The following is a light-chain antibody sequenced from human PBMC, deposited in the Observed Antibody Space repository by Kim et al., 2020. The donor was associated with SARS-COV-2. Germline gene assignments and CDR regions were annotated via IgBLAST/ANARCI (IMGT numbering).Light chain of an antibody. CDR2: WAS. J-gene: IGKJ2*01. CDR1: QSVLYSSNNKNY. Sequence: DIVMTQSPDSLAVSLGERATINCKSSQSVLYSSNNKNYLAWYRQKPGQPPKLLIYWASTRESGVPDRFSGSGSGTVFTLTISSLQAEDVAVYYCHQFYSTPYTFGQGTKVDIK. CDR3: HQFYSTPYT. V-gene: IGKV4-1*01.